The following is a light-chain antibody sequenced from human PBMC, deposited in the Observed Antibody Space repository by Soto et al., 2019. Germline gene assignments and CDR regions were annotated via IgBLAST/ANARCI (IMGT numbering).Light chain of an antibody. CDR2: NAS. Sequence: DIQMTQSPSTLSASVGDRVTITCRASQSISSWLAWYQQKPGKAPKLLIYNASSLESGVTSRFSGSGSGTEFTLTISSLQPDDVATYYCQKYNSYPSFGGGTKVEIK. V-gene: IGKV1-5*03. CDR3: QKYNSYPS. CDR1: QSISSW. J-gene: IGKJ4*01.